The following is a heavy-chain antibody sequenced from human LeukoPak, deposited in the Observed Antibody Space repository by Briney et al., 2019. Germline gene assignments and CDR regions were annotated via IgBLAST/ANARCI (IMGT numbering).Heavy chain of an antibody. Sequence: GGSLRLSCAASGFTFSSYAMHWVRQAPGKGLEWVSSISSSSSYIYYADSVKGRFTISRDNAKNSLYLQMNSLRAEDTAVYYCAREVPAEVSDYWGQGTLVTVSS. D-gene: IGHD2-8*01. CDR3: AREVPAEVSDY. CDR1: GFTFSSYA. J-gene: IGHJ4*02. CDR2: ISSSSSYI. V-gene: IGHV3-21*01.